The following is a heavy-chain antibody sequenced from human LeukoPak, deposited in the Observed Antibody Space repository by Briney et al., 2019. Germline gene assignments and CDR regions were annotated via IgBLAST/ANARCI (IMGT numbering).Heavy chain of an antibody. CDR2: INPNSGGT. Sequence: ASVKVSCKASGYTFTGYYMHWVRQAPGQGLEWMGWINPNSGGTNYTQKFQGRVTMTRDMSISTAYMELSRLRSDDTAVYYCARDCQACSGSYLDAFDIWGQGAMVTVSS. J-gene: IGHJ3*02. V-gene: IGHV1-2*02. CDR3: ARDCQACSGSYLDAFDI. CDR1: GYTFTGYY. D-gene: IGHD3-10*02.